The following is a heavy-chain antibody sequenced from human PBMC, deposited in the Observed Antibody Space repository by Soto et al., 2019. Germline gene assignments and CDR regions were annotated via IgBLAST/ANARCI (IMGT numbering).Heavy chain of an antibody. D-gene: IGHD6-19*01. CDR1: GGTFSSDA. V-gene: IGHV1-69*06. Sequence: QVKLVQSGAEVKKPGSSVKVACKASGGTFSSDAISWVRQPPGQGLEWMGGIITILGTANYAHTFQGRVTITADKSTSTAYLGLSSLRSAATAVYYCARVISIGWYVMDYWGQGTLVTVSS. CDR2: IITILGTA. CDR3: ARVISIGWYVMDY. J-gene: IGHJ4*02.